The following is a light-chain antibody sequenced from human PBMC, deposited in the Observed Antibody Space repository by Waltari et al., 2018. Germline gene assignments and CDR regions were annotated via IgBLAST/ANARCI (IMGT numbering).Light chain of an antibody. V-gene: IGLV2-14*03. CDR3: GSYRGSNIYV. J-gene: IGLJ1*01. CDR2: NVN. CDR1: SSDIGAYNF. Sequence: QSALIQPASVSGSPGQSITISCTGTSSDIGAYNFVSWYQQHPGKVPRVIIYNVNERPSRISSRFSGSKSGNTASLTISGLQPDDEADYYCGSYRGSNIYVFGTGTKVTVL.